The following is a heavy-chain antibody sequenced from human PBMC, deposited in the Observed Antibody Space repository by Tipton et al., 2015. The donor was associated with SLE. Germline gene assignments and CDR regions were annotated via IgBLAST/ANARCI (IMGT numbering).Heavy chain of an antibody. CDR3: ARRGRSAWFPGV. CDR2: ISSSGST. D-gene: IGHD3-10*01. V-gene: IGHV4-39*07. J-gene: IGHJ4*02. Sequence: TLSLTCNVSVGSINSSTSFWAWIRQPPGKGLEWIASISSSGSTDHNPSLRSRVSISLDTSKNQFSLRLTSATAADTAVYYCARRGRSAWFPGVWGQGTRVTVSS. CDR1: VGSINSSTSF.